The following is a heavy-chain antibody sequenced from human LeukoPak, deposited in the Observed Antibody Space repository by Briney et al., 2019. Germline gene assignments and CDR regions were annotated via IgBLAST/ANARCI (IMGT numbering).Heavy chain of an antibody. J-gene: IGHJ4*02. CDR3: ARETIAPTKVDY. Sequence: SQTLSLTCTVSGASISSGGYYWSWIRQHPGKGLEWIGYIYYSGSTYYNPSLKSRVTISVDTSKNQFSLKLSSVTDADAPVYYCARETIAPTKVDYWGQGTLVTVSS. V-gene: IGHV4-31*03. CDR1: GASISSGGYY. D-gene: IGHD6-13*01. CDR2: IYYSGST.